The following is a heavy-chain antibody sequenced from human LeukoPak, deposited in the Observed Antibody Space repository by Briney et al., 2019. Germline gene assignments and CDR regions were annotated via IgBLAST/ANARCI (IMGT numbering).Heavy chain of an antibody. D-gene: IGHD1-26*01. CDR1: GFTFSSYG. J-gene: IGHJ4*02. CDR2: ISYDGSNK. Sequence: GRSLRLSCAASGFTFSSYGMHWVRQAPGKGLEWVAVISYDGSNKYYADSVKGRFTISRDNSKNTLYLQMNSLRAEDTAVYYCARVGKVGAFDYWGQGTLVTVSS. CDR3: ARVGKVGAFDY. V-gene: IGHV3-30*03.